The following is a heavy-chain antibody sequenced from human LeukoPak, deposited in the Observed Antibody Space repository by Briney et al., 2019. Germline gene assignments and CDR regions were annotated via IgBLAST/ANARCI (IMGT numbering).Heavy chain of an antibody. CDR1: GGSISSGSYY. Sequence: SQALSLTCTVSGGSISSGSYYWSWIRQPAGKGLEWIGRIYTSGSTNYNPSLKSRVTISVDTSKNQFSLKLSSVTAADTAVYYCARHSGGGPFYWGQGTLVTVSS. J-gene: IGHJ4*02. CDR3: ARHSGGGPFY. CDR2: IYTSGST. V-gene: IGHV4-61*02. D-gene: IGHD2-15*01.